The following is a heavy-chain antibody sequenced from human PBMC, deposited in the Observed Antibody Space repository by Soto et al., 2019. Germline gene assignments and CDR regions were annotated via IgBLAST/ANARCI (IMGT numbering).Heavy chain of an antibody. CDR3: ARVQYSGYDFKLAFDI. J-gene: IGHJ3*02. Sequence: QVQLVQSGAQVKKPGASVKVSCKASGYTFDNYALHWVRQAPGRRLEWMGWIHAGNGDTKYSQSFQGRVTITRDTSASTVHMDLSSLRSEDTAVYYCARVQYSGYDFKLAFDIWGQGTRVTVSS. CDR1: GYTFDNYA. CDR2: IHAGNGDT. D-gene: IGHD5-12*01. V-gene: IGHV1-3*01.